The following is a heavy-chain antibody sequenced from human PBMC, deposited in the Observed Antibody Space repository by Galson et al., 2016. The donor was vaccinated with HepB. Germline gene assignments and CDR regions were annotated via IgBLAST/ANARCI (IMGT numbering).Heavy chain of an antibody. J-gene: IGHJ6*03. CDR1: GGTFSNFS. CDR2: IIPMFETA. Sequence: SVKVSCKASGGTFSNFSINWVRQAPGQGLEWMGGIIPMFETANYAQKVQGRVTITADESTSTAYMDLSSLRSEDTAVYFCASLYSSGWCSGIIYYYMDVWGKGTTLTVSS. CDR3: ASLYSSGWCSGIIYYYMDV. D-gene: IGHD6-19*01. V-gene: IGHV1-69*13.